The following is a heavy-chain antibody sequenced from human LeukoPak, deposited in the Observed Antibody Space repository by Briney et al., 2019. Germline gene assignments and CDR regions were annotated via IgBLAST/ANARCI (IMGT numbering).Heavy chain of an antibody. CDR3: ARQEYCSGGSCYTWFDP. CDR1: GYSITNYW. D-gene: IGHD2-15*01. J-gene: IGHJ5*02. Sequence: GGSLKISCKGSGYSITNYWIGWVRQMPGKGLEWMGIIYPADSDIRYSPSFQGQVTISADKSISTAYPQWSSLKASDTAMYYCARQEYCSGGSCYTWFDPWGQGTLVTVSS. CDR2: IYPADSDI. V-gene: IGHV5-51*01.